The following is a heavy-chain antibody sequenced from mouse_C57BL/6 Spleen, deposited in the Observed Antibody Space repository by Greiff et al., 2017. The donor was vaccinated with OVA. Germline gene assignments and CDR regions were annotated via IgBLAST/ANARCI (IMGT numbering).Heavy chain of an antibody. CDR2: ISYDGSN. J-gene: IGHJ1*03. CDR3: ARAPSYYYGSSSNWYFDV. V-gene: IGHV3-6*01. D-gene: IGHD1-1*01. Sequence: EVKLVESGPGLVKPSQSLSLTCSVTGYSITSGYYWNWIRQFPGNKLEWMGYISYDGSNNYNPSLKNRISITRDTSKNQFFLKLNSVTTEDTATYYCARAPSYYYGSSSNWYFDVWGTGTTVTVSS. CDR1: GYSITSGYY.